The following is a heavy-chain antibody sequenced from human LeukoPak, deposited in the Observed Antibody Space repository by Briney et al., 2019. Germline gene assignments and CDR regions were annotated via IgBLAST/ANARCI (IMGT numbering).Heavy chain of an antibody. J-gene: IGHJ5*02. CDR2: IYSGGST. V-gene: IGHV3-53*01. Sequence: GGSLRLSCAASGFTVSSNYMSWVRQAPGKGLEWVTIIYSGGSTYYADSVKGRFTISRDTSKNTLYLQMNSLRAEDTAVYYCAREVGATRGLDPWGQGTLVTVSS. CDR1: GFTVSSNY. CDR3: AREVGATRGLDP. D-gene: IGHD1-26*01.